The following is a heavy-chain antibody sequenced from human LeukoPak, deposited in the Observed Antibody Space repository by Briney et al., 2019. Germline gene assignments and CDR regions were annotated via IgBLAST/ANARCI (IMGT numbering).Heavy chain of an antibody. J-gene: IGHJ4*02. CDR2: ISSSSSYI. CDR3: ARVQYDSSGYYYGTYYFDY. CDR1: GFTFSSYS. V-gene: IGHV3-21*01. D-gene: IGHD3-22*01. Sequence: GGSLRLSCAASGFTFSSYSMNCVRQAPGKGLEWVSSISSSSSYIYYADSVKGRFTISRDNAKSSLYLQMNSLRAEDTAVYYCARVQYDSSGYYYGTYYFDYWGQGTLVTVSS.